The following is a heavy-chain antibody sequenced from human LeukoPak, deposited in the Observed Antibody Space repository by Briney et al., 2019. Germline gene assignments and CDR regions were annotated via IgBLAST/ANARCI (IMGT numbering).Heavy chain of an antibody. V-gene: IGHV4-4*02. D-gene: IGHD2-15*01. CDR3: ATAPGGKGHFDY. J-gene: IGHJ4*02. CDR2: IYHSGST. CDR1: GGSISSSNW. Sequence: PSGTLSLTCAVSGGSISSSNWWSWVRQPPGKGLEWIGEIYHSGSTNYNPSLKNRVTISVDKSKNQFSLKLSSVTAADTAVYYCATAPGGKGHFDYWGQGTLVTVSS.